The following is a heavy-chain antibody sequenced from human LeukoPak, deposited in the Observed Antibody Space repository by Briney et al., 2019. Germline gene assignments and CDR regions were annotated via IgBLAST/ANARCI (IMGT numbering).Heavy chain of an antibody. CDR3: ARTPHDSSGYCSEY. V-gene: IGHV4-4*02. CDR2: IYHSGST. D-gene: IGHD3-22*01. J-gene: IGHJ4*02. Sequence: SETLSLTCTVSGGSISSSNWWSWVRQPPGKGLEWIGEIYHSGSTNYNPSLKSRVTISVDKSKNQFSLKLSSVTAADTAVYYCARTPHDSSGYCSEYWGQGTLVTVSS. CDR1: GGSISSSNW.